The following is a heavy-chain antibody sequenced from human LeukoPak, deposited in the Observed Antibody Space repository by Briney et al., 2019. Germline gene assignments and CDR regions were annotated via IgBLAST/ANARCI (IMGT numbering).Heavy chain of an antibody. Sequence: ASVKVSCKASGYTFTSYGISWVRQAPGQGLEWMGWISAYNGNTNYAQKLQGRVTMTTDTSTSTAYMELRSLRSDDTAVYYCARVPLPQYYDFWGGYYWFDYWGQGTLVTVSS. D-gene: IGHD3-3*01. V-gene: IGHV1-18*01. CDR2: ISAYNGNT. J-gene: IGHJ4*02. CDR1: GYTFTSYG. CDR3: ARVPLPQYYDFWGGYYWFDY.